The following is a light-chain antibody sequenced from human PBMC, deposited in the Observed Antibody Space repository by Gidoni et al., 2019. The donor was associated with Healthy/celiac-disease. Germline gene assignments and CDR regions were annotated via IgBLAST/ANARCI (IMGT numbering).Light chain of an antibody. Sequence: DIQMNQSPSSLSASVGDRVTITCRASQSISSYLNWYQQKPWKAPKLLIYAASSLQSGVPSRFSVSGSGTDFTLTISSLQPEDFATYFCQQSYSTSTWTFGQGTKVEIK. CDR2: AAS. CDR3: QQSYSTSTWT. CDR1: QSISSY. J-gene: IGKJ1*01. V-gene: IGKV1-39*01.